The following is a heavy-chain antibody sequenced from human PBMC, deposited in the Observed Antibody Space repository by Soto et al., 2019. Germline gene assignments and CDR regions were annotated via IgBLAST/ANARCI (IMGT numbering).Heavy chain of an antibody. CDR3: ARDHHHTNSYGSGRRDHTNWFDP. V-gene: IGHV1-69*08. Sequence: QVQLVQSGAEVKKPGSSVKVSCKASGGTFSSYTISWVRQAPGQGLEWMGRIIPILGIANYAQKFQGRVTITADKSTSKAYMELSSLGSEDTAVYYCARDHHHTNSYGSGRRDHTNWFDPWGQGTLVTVSS. D-gene: IGHD3-10*01. CDR2: IIPILGIA. J-gene: IGHJ5*02. CDR1: GGTFSSYT.